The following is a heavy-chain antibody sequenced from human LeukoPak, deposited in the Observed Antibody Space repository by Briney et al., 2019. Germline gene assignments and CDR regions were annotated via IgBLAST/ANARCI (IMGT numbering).Heavy chain of an antibody. Sequence: GGSLRLSCAASGFTFSSYEMNWVRQAPGKGLEWVSYISSSGSTIYYADSVKGRFTISRDNAKNSLYLQMNSLRAEDTAVYYCARGYCTGGSGYFDYWGQGTLVTVSS. V-gene: IGHV3-48*03. J-gene: IGHJ4*02. CDR2: ISSSGSTI. CDR3: ARGYCTGGSGYFDY. CDR1: GFTFSSYE. D-gene: IGHD2-15*01.